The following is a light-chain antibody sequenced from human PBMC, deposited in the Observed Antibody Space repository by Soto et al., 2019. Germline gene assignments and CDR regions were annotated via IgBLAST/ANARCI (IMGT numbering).Light chain of an antibody. Sequence: EIVLTQPPATLSLSPGERATLSCRASQSVSSYLAWYQQKPGQAPRLLIYDASNRATGIPARFSGSGSGTDFTLTISSLEPEDFAVYYCQQRSNWPPKLTFGGGTKVEIK. CDR2: DAS. J-gene: IGKJ4*01. V-gene: IGKV3-11*01. CDR3: QQRSNWPPKLT. CDR1: QSVSSY.